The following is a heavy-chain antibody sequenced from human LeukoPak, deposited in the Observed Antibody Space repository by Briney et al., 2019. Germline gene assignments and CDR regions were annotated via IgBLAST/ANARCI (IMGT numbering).Heavy chain of an antibody. CDR3: AKTTIGYCSSTSCYYSPLDY. J-gene: IGHJ4*02. D-gene: IGHD2-2*01. Sequence: PGRSLRLSCAASGFTFSSYGMHWVRQAPGKGLEWVAVISYDGSNKYYADSVKGRFTISRDNSKNTLCLQMNSLRAEDTAVYYCAKTTIGYCSSTSCYYSPLDYWGQGTLVTVSS. CDR2: ISYDGSNK. CDR1: GFTFSSYG. V-gene: IGHV3-30*18.